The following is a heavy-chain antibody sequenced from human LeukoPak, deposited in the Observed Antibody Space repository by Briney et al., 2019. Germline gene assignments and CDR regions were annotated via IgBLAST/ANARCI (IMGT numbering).Heavy chain of an antibody. CDR2: IIPIFGTA. V-gene: IGHV1-69*13. CDR1: GGTFSSYA. CDR3: ARERGRYCSGGSCYSLHYYYYGMDV. J-gene: IGHJ6*02. Sequence: ASVKVSCKASGGTFSSYAISWVRQAPGQGLEWMGGIIPIFGTANYAQKFQGRVTITADESTSTAYMELSSLRSEDTAVYYCARERGRYCSGGSCYSLHYYYYGMDVWGQGTTVTVSS. D-gene: IGHD2-15*01.